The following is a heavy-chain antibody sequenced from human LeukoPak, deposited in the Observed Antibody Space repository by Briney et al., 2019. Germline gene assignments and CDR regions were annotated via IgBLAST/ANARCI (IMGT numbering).Heavy chain of an antibody. Sequence: ASVKVSCKASGYTFTSYSISWVRQAPGQGLEWMGWISAYNGNTNYAQKLQGRVTMTTDTSISTAYMELSSLRSEDTAVYYCARGVRVSLQWLNYFDYWGQGTLVTVSS. CDR3: ARGVRVSLQWLNYFDY. CDR2: ISAYNGNT. V-gene: IGHV1-18*01. D-gene: IGHD6-19*01. CDR1: GYTFTSYS. J-gene: IGHJ4*02.